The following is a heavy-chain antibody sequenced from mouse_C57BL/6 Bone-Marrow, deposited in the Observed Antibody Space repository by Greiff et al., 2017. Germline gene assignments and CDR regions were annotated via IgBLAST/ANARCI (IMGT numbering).Heavy chain of an antibody. CDR3: TTSYYYGSSYVWCAY. CDR1: GFNIKDDY. CDR2: IDPENGDT. V-gene: IGHV14-4*01. Sequence: VQLQQSGAELVRPGASVKLSCTASGFNIKDDYMHWVKQRPEQGLEWIGWIDPENGDTEYASKFQGKATITAYTSSNTAYLQLSSLTSEDTAVYYCTTSYYYGSSYVWCAYWGQGTLVTVSA. D-gene: IGHD1-1*01. J-gene: IGHJ3*01.